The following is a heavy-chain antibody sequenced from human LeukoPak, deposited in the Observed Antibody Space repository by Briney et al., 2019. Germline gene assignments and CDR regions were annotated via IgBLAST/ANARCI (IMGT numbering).Heavy chain of an antibody. Sequence: GGSLRLSCAASGFTFSSYAMSWVRQAPGKGLEWVSAISGSGGSTYYADSVKGRFTISRDDSKNTLYLQMNSLRAEDTAVYYCAKDRITIFGVVITAHYYYMDVWGKGTTVTVSS. CDR2: ISGSGGST. V-gene: IGHV3-23*01. D-gene: IGHD3-3*01. CDR3: AKDRITIFGVVITAHYYYMDV. J-gene: IGHJ6*03. CDR1: GFTFSSYA.